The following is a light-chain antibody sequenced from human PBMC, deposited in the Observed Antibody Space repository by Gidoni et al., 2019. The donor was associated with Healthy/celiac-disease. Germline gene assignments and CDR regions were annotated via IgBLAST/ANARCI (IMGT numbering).Light chain of an antibody. J-gene: IGKJ1*01. Sequence: DIVMTQSPDSLSVSLGERATINCNSSQSVLYSSNNKNYLAWYQQKPGQPPKLLIYWASTRESGVPDRFSGSGSGTDFTLTISSLQAEDVAVYYCQQYYSTHWTFGQXTKVEI. CDR2: WAS. CDR1: QSVLYSSNNKNY. V-gene: IGKV4-1*01. CDR3: QQYYSTHWT.